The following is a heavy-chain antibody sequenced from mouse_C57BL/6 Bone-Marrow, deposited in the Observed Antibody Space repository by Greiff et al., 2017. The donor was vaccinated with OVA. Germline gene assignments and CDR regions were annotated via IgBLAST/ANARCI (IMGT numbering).Heavy chain of an antibody. Sequence: QVQLQQPGAELVKPGASVKLSCKASGYTFTSYWMHWVKQRPGQGLEWIGMIHPNSGSTNYNEKFKSKATLTVDKSSSTAYMQLSSLTSEDSAVYYCARTHITTVAPYYFDYWGQGTTLTVSS. CDR2: IHPNSGST. CDR1: GYTFTSYW. V-gene: IGHV1-64*01. D-gene: IGHD1-1*01. CDR3: ARTHITTVAPYYFDY. J-gene: IGHJ2*01.